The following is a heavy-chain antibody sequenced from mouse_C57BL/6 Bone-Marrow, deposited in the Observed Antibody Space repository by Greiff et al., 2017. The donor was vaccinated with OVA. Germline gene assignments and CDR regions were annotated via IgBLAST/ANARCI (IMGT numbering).Heavy chain of an antibody. V-gene: IGHV1-4*01. Sequence: QVQLQQSGAELARPGASVKMSCKASGYTFTSYTMHWVKQRPGQGLEWIGYINPSSGYTKYNQKFKDKATLTADKSSSTAYMQLSSLKSEDSAVCIYYGNYNYAMDYWGQGTSVTVSS. CDR3: YGNYNYAMDY. CDR1: GYTFTSYT. J-gene: IGHJ4*01. D-gene: IGHD2-1*01. CDR2: INPSSGYT.